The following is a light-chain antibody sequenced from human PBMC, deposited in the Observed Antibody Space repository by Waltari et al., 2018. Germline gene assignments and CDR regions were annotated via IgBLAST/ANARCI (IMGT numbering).Light chain of an antibody. J-gene: IGLJ3*02. V-gene: IGLV1-44*01. Sequence: QSVLTQPPSASGTPGQGVTISCSGGASNIGHHVLNWYQQLPGKAPKLLIYRSDRRPAGVPDRFSGSKSGTSASLAISGLQSEDEADYYCAAWDDSLNGRWVFGGGTKVTVL. CDR3: AAWDDSLNGRWV. CDR2: RSD. CDR1: ASNIGHHV.